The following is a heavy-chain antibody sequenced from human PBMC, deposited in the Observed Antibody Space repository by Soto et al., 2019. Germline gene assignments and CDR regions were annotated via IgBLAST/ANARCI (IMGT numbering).Heavy chain of an antibody. J-gene: IGHJ4*02. CDR3: ARVFRQQLVFDY. Sequence: QVQLVQSGAEVKKPGASVKVSCKASGYTFTSYDINWVRQATGQGLEWMGWMNPNSGNTGYAQKFQGIVTMTRNTSISTAYMELSSLRSEDTAVYYCARVFRQQLVFDYWGQGTLVTVSS. D-gene: IGHD6-13*01. V-gene: IGHV1-8*01. CDR1: GYTFTSYD. CDR2: MNPNSGNT.